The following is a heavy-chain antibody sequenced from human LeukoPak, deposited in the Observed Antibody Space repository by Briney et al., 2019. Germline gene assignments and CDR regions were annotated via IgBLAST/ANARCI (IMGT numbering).Heavy chain of an antibody. CDR3: ARGGLWFGELLYNDY. V-gene: IGHV4-4*07. Sequence: PSETLSLTCTVSGGSISSYYWSWIRKPAGKGLEWIGRIYTSGSTNYNPSLKSRVTMSVDTSKNQFSLKLSSVTAADTAVYYCARGGLWFGELLYNDYWGQGTLVTVSS. J-gene: IGHJ4*02. CDR1: GGSISSYY. CDR2: IYTSGST. D-gene: IGHD3-10*01.